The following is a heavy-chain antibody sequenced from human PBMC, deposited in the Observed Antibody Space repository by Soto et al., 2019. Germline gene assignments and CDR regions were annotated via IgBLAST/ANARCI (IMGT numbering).Heavy chain of an antibody. CDR3: VKQAHGLDGVAFDY. CDR1: GFIFSEST. D-gene: IGHD2-15*01. CDR2: VSTSGRST. V-gene: IGHV3-64D*06. Sequence: GGTLRLSCSASGFIFSESTIYWVRHVPGQGLEAISAVSTSGRSTYYADAVKDRFTISRDNSKTTLFLQMGSLRPEDTAIYYCVKQAHGLDGVAFDYRGQGPQVTVSS. J-gene: IGHJ4*02.